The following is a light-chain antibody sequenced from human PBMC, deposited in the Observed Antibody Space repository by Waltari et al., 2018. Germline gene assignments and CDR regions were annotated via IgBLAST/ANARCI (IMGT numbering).Light chain of an antibody. CDR2: DVN. CDR3: GSYTTRATHV. CDR1: SSDVGGYSY. Sequence: QSALTQPASVSGSPGQLITISCTGTSSDVGGYSYVSWYQQHPGTTPKLIIFDVNRRPSGVSHRFSGSKSGNTASLTISGLQAEDEADYYCGSYTTRATHVFGIGTKVTVL. V-gene: IGLV2-14*03. J-gene: IGLJ1*01.